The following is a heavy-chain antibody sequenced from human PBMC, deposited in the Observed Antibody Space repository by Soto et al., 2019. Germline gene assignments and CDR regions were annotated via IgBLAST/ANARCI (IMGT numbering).Heavy chain of an antibody. CDR1: GFTFSSYA. J-gene: IGHJ4*02. CDR3: ARRGYGLYFDY. V-gene: IGHV3-64*01. Sequence: EVQLVESGGSLVQPGGPLRLSCAASGFTFSSYAMHWVPQAPGKGLEYVSVIGGNGGSTYYANSVKGRFTISRDNSKNTLYLQMGSLRAEDMAVYYCARRGYGLYFDYWGQGTLVTVSS. CDR2: IGGNGGST. D-gene: IGHD3-10*01.